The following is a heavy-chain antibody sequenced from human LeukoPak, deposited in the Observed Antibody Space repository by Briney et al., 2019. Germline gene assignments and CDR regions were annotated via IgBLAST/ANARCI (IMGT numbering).Heavy chain of an antibody. CDR1: GYTFTGYY. J-gene: IGHJ4*02. CDR2: IIPILGIA. V-gene: IGHV1-69*04. Sequence: ASVKVSCKASGYTFTGYYMHWVRQAPGQGLEWMGRIIPILGIANYAQKFQGRVTITADKSTSTAYMELSSLRSEDTAVYYCARVGGGYSYGYEGDYWGQGTLVTVSS. D-gene: IGHD5-18*01. CDR3: ARVGGGYSYGYEGDY.